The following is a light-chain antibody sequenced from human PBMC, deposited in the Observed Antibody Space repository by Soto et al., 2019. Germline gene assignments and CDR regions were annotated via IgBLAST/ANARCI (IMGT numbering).Light chain of an antibody. J-gene: IGKJ1*01. V-gene: IGKV2-28*01. CDR2: LGS. Sequence: DIVMTQSPLSLPVTPGEPASISCRSSQSLLHSNGYNYLDWYLQKPGQSPQLLIYLGSNRASGVPDRFSGSGSGTDFTLKISTVKAEDVGVYYCMQALHPPTFGQGTKVDIK. CDR3: MQALHPPT. CDR1: QSLLHSNGYNY.